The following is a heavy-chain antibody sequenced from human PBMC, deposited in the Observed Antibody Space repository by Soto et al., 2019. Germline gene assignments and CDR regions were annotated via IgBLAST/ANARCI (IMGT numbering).Heavy chain of an antibody. V-gene: IGHV1-69*08. Sequence: QVQLVQSGAEVKKPGSSVKVSCKASGGTFSSYTISWVRQAPGQGLEWMGRIIPILGIANYAQKFQGRVTINADKSTSTAYMELSSLRSEDTDVYYCARDFRWPQHYGMDVWGQGTTVTVSS. CDR1: GGTFSSYT. D-gene: IGHD1-1*01. J-gene: IGHJ6*02. CDR2: IIPILGIA. CDR3: ARDFRWPQHYGMDV.